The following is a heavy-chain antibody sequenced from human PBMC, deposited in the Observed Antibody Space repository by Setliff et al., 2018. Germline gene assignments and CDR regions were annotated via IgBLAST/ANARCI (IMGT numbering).Heavy chain of an antibody. D-gene: IGHD3-9*01. J-gene: IGHJ4*02. CDR3: ARLGGDSTGYSLDY. Sequence: PGESLKISCKGSGYRFSSYWIGWVRQMPGKGLEWIGIIFPADSDTRYSPSFQGQVTISADKSISTAYVQWSSLKASDTAIYYCARLGGDSTGYSLDYWGQGSLVTVSS. CDR1: GYRFSSYW. CDR2: IFPADSDT. V-gene: IGHV5-51*01.